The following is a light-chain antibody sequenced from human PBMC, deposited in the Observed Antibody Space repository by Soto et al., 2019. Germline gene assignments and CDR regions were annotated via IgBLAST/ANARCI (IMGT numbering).Light chain of an antibody. CDR2: DVD. J-gene: IGLJ3*02. CDR1: SSDVGGSNY. Sequence: QSVLTQPRSVSGSPGQSVTISCTGTSSDVGGSNYVSWYQQHPGKAPKVMIYDVDYRPSGVPARFSGSKSGNTASLTISGLQAVDEADYYCCSYAGSYTWVFGGGTQLTVL. CDR3: CSYAGSYTWV. V-gene: IGLV2-11*01.